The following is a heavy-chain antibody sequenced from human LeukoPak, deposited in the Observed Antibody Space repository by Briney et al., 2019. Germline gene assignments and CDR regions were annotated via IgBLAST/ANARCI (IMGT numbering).Heavy chain of an antibody. CDR3: ARDIGYDFWSGYSGDAFDI. Sequence: GASVKVSCKASGYTFTGYYMHWVRQAPGQGLEWMGWINPNSGGTNYAQKFQGRVTMTRDTSISTAYMELSRLRSDDTAVYYCARDIGYDFWSGYSGDAFDIWGQGTMVTVSS. J-gene: IGHJ3*02. CDR1: GYTFTGYY. D-gene: IGHD3-3*01. CDR2: INPNSGGT. V-gene: IGHV1-2*02.